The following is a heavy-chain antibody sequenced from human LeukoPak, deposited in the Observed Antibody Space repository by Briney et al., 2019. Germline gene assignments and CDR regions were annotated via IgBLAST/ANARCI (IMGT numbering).Heavy chain of an antibody. CDR3: ARGGAARNPPGGFPDAFDI. CDR1: GYTFTGYY. CDR2: INPNSGGT. V-gene: IGHV1-2*02. J-gene: IGHJ3*02. Sequence: GASVKVSCKASGYTFTGYYMHWVRQAPGQGLEWMGWINPNSGGTNYAQKFQGRVTMTRDTSISTAYMELSRLRSDDTAVYYCARGGAARNPPGGFPDAFDIWGQGTMVTVSS. D-gene: IGHD6-6*01.